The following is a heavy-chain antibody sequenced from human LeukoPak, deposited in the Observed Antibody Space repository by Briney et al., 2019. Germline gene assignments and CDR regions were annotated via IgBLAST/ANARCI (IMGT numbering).Heavy chain of an antibody. D-gene: IGHD6-13*01. J-gene: IGHJ4*02. CDR3: ARGRYSRYFDY. Sequence: GGSLRLSCAASGFTLSSYEMNWVRQAPGKGLEWVSYISSSASTTHYADSVMGRFTISRDNAKDSLYLQMNSLRAEYTAVYYCARGRYSRYFDYWGQGTLVTVSS. CDR2: ISSSASTT. V-gene: IGHV3-48*03. CDR1: GFTLSSYE.